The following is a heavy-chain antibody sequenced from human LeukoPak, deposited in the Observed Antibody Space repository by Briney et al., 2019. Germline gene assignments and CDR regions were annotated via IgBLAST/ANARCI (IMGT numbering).Heavy chain of an antibody. CDR1: GGSISSYY. CDR3: ARDKDYGSGSFDY. CDR2: IYYSGST. J-gene: IGHJ4*02. V-gene: IGHV4-59*01. Sequence: SETLSLTCTVSGGSISSYYWSWIRQPPGKGLEWIGYIYYSGSTNYNPSLKSRVTISVDTPKNQSSLKLSSVAAADTAVYYCARDKDYGSGSFDYWGQGTLVTVSS. D-gene: IGHD3-10*01.